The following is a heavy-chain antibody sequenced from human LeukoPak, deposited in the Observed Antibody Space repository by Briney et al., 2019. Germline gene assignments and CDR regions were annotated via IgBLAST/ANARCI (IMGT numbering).Heavy chain of an antibody. CDR1: GYTFTGHD. D-gene: IGHD1-20*01. Sequence: ASVKVSCKTSGYTFTGHDINWVRQAAGQGFEWMGWMHPNSGDTGYAHNLQGRITITRDSSTATVFMELSSLRSEDTAMYYCARGRLNGNVDFWGQGTLVTVSS. J-gene: IGHJ4*02. CDR2: MHPNSGDT. V-gene: IGHV1-8*01. CDR3: ARGRLNGNVDF.